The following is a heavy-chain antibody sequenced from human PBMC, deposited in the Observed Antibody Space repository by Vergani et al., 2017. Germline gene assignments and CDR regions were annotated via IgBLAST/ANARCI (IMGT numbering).Heavy chain of an antibody. CDR2: ISGSGGST. CDR1: GFTFSSYA. D-gene: IGHD3-9*01. Sequence: EVQLLESGGGLVQPGGSLRLSCAASGFTFSSYAMSWVRQAPGKGLEWVSAISGSGGSTYYADSVNGRFTISRDNSKNTLYLQMNSLRAEDTAVYYCAKDTPDILTGLNWFDPWGQGTLVTVSS. CDR3: AKDTPDILTGLNWFDP. J-gene: IGHJ5*02. V-gene: IGHV3-23*01.